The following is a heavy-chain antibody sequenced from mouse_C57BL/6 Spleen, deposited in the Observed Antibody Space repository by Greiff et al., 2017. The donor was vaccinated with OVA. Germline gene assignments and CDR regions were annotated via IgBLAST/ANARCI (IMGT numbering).Heavy chain of an antibody. D-gene: IGHD1-1*01. V-gene: IGHV1-50*01. CDR2: IDPSDSYT. J-gene: IGHJ4*01. CDR3: ARRNWYGSSFYYYAMDY. Sequence: QVQLQQPGAELVKPGASVKLSCKASGYTFTSYWMQWVKQRPGQGLEWIGEIDPSDSYTNYNQKFKGKATLTVDTSSSAAYMQLSSLTSEDSAVYYCARRNWYGSSFYYYAMDYWGQGTSVTVSS. CDR1: GYTFTSYW.